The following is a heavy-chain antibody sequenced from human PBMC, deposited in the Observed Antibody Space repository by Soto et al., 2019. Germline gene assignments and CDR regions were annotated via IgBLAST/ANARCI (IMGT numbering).Heavy chain of an antibody. J-gene: IGHJ1*01. CDR3: ARVTSRSSSSWYPARH. Sequence: GGSLRLSCTASGFTFSSYWMHWVRQAPGKGLVWVSRINSDGSTTNYADSVKGRFTISRDNAKNTLYLQMNSLRAEDTAVYYCARVTSRSSSSWYPARHWGHGTLVTAPQ. D-gene: IGHD6-13*01. V-gene: IGHV3-74*01. CDR2: INSDGSTT. CDR1: GFTFSSYW.